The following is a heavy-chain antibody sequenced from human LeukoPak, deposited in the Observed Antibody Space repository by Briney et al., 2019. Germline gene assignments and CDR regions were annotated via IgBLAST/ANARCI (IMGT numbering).Heavy chain of an antibody. V-gene: IGHV2-70*01. J-gene: IGHJ6*04. CDR2: IDWDDDK. D-gene: IGHD6-13*01. CDR1: GFSLSTSGMC. CDR3: ARNHPYSSSWYWDV. Sequence: SGPALVKPTQTLTLTCTFSGFSLSTSGMCVSWIRQPPGKALEWLALIDWDDDKYYSTSLKTRLTISKDTSKNQVVLTMTNMDPVGTATYYCARNHPYSSSWYWDVWGKGTTVTVSS.